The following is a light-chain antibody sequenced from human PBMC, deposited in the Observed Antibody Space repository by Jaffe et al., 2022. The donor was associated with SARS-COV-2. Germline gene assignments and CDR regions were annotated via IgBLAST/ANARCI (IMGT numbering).Light chain of an antibody. CDR1: QSISTW. V-gene: IGKV1-5*03. CDR2: KAS. J-gene: IGKJ1*01. Sequence: DIQMTQSPSTLSASVGDRVTITCRASQSISTWLVWYQQKPGKAPKVLIYKASALDSGVPSRFSGSGSGTDFILTISSLQPDDFATYICQQYSTYPWTFGQGTKVEIK. CDR3: QQYSTYPWT.